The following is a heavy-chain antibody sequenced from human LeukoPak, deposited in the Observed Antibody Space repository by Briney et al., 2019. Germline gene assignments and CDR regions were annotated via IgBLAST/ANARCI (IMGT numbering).Heavy chain of an antibody. CDR1: GGAISSSSYY. J-gene: IGHJ6*03. V-gene: IGHV4-39*07. D-gene: IGHD4/OR15-4a*01. Sequence: SETLSLTCTVSGGAISSSSYYWGWIRQPPGKGLEWIGSIYYSGSTYYNPSLKSRVTISVDTSKNQFSMKLSSVNAADMAVYYCARAGPANLSYYYYCYYMDVWGKGTTVTVSS. CDR2: IYYSGST. CDR3: ARAGPANLSYYYYCYYMDV.